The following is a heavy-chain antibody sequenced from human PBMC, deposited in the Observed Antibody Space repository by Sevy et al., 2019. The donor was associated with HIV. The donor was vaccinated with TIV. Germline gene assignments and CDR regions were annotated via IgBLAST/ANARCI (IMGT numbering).Heavy chain of an antibody. V-gene: IGHV3-49*03. J-gene: IGHJ4*02. D-gene: IGHD5-12*01. CDR2: ITRNSYEAYGGTT. CDR1: GFTFDDYA. CDR3: TRGLATADTPEYYFDY. Sequence: GGLLRLSCTASGFTFDDYAMSWFRQAPGKGLEWVAFITRNSYEAYGGTTEYAASVKGRFIISRDDSKSIAYLQMNSLKTEDTAVYYCTRGLATADTPEYYFDYWGQGTLVTVSS.